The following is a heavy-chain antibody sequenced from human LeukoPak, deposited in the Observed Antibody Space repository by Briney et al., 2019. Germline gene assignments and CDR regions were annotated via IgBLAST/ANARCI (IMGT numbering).Heavy chain of an antibody. CDR3: ARDRGFSLARPDHFDY. J-gene: IGHJ4*02. CDR2: ISSSSSTI. V-gene: IGHV3-48*01. D-gene: IGHD6-6*01. CDR1: GFTFSSYS. Sequence: QAGGSLRLSCAASGFTFSSYSMNWVRQAPGKGLEWVSYISSSSSTIYYADSVKGRFTISRDNAKNSLYLQMNSLRAEDTAVYYCARDRGFSLARPDHFDYWGQGTLVTVSS.